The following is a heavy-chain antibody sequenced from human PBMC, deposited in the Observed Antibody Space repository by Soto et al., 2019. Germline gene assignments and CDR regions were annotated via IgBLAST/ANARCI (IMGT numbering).Heavy chain of an antibody. CDR2: IYWDDDK. D-gene: IGHD6-6*01. CDR3: APSPYTSSSYYFDS. J-gene: IGHJ4*02. Sequence: QITLKESGPTLVKPTQTLTLTCTFTGFSLSTSGVGVGWIRQPPGKPLEWLALIYWDDDKRDSPSLKSRLTITKDTSKNQVVLTMTTMDPVDTATYYCAPSPYTSSSYYFDSLGQGTLVTVSS. V-gene: IGHV2-5*02. CDR1: GFSLSTSGVG.